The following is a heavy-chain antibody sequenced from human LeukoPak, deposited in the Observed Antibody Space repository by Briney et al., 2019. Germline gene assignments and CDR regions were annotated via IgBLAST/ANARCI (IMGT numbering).Heavy chain of an antibody. CDR1: GFTFSSYA. J-gene: IGHJ6*02. V-gene: IGHV3-30*04. D-gene: IGHD5-24*01. Sequence: AGGSLRLSCAASGFTFSSYAMHWVRQAPGKGLEWVAVISYDGSNKYYADSVKGRFTISRDNSKNTLYLQMNSLRAEDTAVYYCARDLAEWLNTYYYYYGMDVWGQGTTVTVSS. CDR2: ISYDGSNK. CDR3: ARDLAEWLNTYYYYYGMDV.